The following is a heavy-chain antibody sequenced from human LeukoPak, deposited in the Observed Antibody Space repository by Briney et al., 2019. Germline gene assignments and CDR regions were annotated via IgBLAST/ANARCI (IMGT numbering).Heavy chain of an antibody. D-gene: IGHD1-26*01. J-gene: IGHJ5*02. Sequence: PSQTLSLTCTVSGGSISSGGYYWSWIRQHPGKGLEWIGYIYYSGSTYYNPSLKSRVTISVDTSKNQFSLKLGSVTAADTAVYYCARGQRELTPRFDPWDQGTLVTVSS. V-gene: IGHV4-31*03. CDR3: ARGQRELTPRFDP. CDR1: GGSISSGGYY. CDR2: IYYSGST.